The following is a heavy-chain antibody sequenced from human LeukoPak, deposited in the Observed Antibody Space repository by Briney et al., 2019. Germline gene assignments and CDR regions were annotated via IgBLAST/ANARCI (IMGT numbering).Heavy chain of an antibody. J-gene: IGHJ4*02. CDR1: DGSIIDNNHY. D-gene: IGHD1-26*01. CDR2: IYFSGST. CDR3: ARRSIVGATQFDF. Sequence: PSETLSLTCTVSDGSIIDNNHYWGWIRQPPGKGLEWIGNIYFSGSTYYNPSLKSRVTISVDTSKNQFSLKLSSVTAAGTAVYYCARRSIVGATQFDFWGQGTLVTVSS. V-gene: IGHV4-39*01.